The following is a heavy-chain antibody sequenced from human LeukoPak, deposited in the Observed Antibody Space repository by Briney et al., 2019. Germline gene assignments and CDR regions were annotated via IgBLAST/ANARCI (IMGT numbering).Heavy chain of an antibody. D-gene: IGHD5-12*01. CDR1: GTSINDYY. CDR2: IYFSGHT. CDR3: ARGHGYSGHALAY. Sequence: SETLSLTCTVSGTSINDYYWSWIRQPPGKRLEWIGYIYFSGHTNYSPPLKSRVTMSLDAPRDHFSLQLNSVTAADTAVYYCARGHGYSGHALAYWGQGILVTDSS. V-gene: IGHV4-59*01. J-gene: IGHJ4*02.